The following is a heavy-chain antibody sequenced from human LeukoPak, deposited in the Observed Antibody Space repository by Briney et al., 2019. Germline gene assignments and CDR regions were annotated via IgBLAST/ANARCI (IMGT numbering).Heavy chain of an antibody. Sequence: GGSLRLFCAASGFRFSRYLMSWVRQAPGKGLEWVAAMNQDGSEKYYVDSVKGRFTISRDNAKNSLYLQMNSLRAEDTAVYYCAREGFDRYGTRKDAFDVWGQGTMVTVSS. CDR1: GFRFSRYL. CDR2: MNQDGSEK. J-gene: IGHJ3*01. CDR3: AREGFDRYGTRKDAFDV. D-gene: IGHD2-8*01. V-gene: IGHV3-7*05.